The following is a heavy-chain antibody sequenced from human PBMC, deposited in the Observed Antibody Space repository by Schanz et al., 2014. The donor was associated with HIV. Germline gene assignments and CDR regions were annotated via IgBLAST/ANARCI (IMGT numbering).Heavy chain of an antibody. J-gene: IGHJ6*02. CDR3: ARDWMHYDFWGGMDV. V-gene: IGHV3-7*01. CDR1: GFTFSRYW. CDR2: IKQDGSEK. D-gene: IGHD3-3*01. Sequence: EVQLVESGGGLVQPGGSLRLSCAASGFTFSRYWMSWVRQAPGKGLEWVANIKQDGSEKHYVASVKGRFTISRDNAKNSLYLQMSSLRADDTAVYYCARDWMHYDFWGGMDVWGQGTTVTVSS.